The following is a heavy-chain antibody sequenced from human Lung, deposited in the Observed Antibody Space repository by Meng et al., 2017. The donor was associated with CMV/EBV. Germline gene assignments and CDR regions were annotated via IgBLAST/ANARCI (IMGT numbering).Heavy chain of an antibody. CDR2: IWYDGSNK. CDR3: AKDSNGMDV. V-gene: IGHV3-33*06. CDR1: GFTFSSYG. D-gene: IGHD2-2*01. Sequence: GESLKISCAASGFTFSSYGMYWVRQAPGKGLEWVAVIWYDGSNKYYADSVKGRFTISRDNSKNTLYLQMNSLRAEDTAVYYCAKDSNGMDVWGQGTTVTVSS. J-gene: IGHJ6*02.